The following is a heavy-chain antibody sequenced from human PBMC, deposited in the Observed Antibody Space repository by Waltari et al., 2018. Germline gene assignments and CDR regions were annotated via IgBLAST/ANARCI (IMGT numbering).Heavy chain of an antibody. CDR2: INHSGST. Sequence: QVQLQQWGAGLLKPSETLSLTCAVYGGSFSGYYWSWIRQPPWKGLEWIWEINHSGSTNYNPSLKSRVTLSVDTSKNQFSLKLSSVTAADTAVYYCAREGRGSGSYYAFDIWGQGTMVTVSS. CDR1: GGSFSGYY. J-gene: IGHJ3*02. D-gene: IGHD3-10*01. V-gene: IGHV4-34*01. CDR3: AREGRGSGSYYAFDI.